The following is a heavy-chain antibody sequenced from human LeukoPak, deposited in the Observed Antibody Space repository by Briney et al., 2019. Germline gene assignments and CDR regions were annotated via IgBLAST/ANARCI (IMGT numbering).Heavy chain of an antibody. J-gene: IGHJ4*02. CDR2: ISYDGSNK. Sequence: GGSLRLSCAASGFTFSSYAMHWVRQAPGKGLEWVAVISYDGSNKYYADSVKGRFTISRDSSKNTLYLQMNSLRAEDTAVYYCARVGLAAAGIDYWGQGTLVTVSS. V-gene: IGHV3-30-3*01. CDR1: GFTFSSYA. D-gene: IGHD6-13*01. CDR3: ARVGLAAAGIDY.